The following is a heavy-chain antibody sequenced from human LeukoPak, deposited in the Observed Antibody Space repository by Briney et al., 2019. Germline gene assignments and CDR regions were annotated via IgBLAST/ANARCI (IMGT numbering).Heavy chain of an antibody. J-gene: IGHJ5*02. CDR2: INHSGSA. D-gene: IGHD2-21*01. CDR3: ARDSHINWFDP. V-gene: IGHV4-34*01. Sequence: SETLSLTCAVSGGSFSGYYWTWIRQPPGEGLEWIGEINHSGSANYNPSLKSRVTISLDTSKNQFSLKLSSVTAADTAVYYCARDSHINWFDPWGQGTLVTVSS. CDR1: GGSFSGYY.